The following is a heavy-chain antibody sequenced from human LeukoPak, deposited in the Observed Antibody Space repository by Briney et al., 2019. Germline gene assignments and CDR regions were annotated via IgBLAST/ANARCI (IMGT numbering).Heavy chain of an antibody. D-gene: IGHD3-22*01. Sequence: GGSLRLSCAASGFTFSSYGMHWVRQAPGKGLEWAAVISYDGSNKYYADSVKGRFTISRDNSKNTLYLQMNSLRAEDTAVYYCAKTTYYYDSTNLGDFDYWGQGTLVTVSS. CDR3: AKTTYYYDSTNLGDFDY. J-gene: IGHJ4*02. CDR2: ISYDGSNK. CDR1: GFTFSSYG. V-gene: IGHV3-30*18.